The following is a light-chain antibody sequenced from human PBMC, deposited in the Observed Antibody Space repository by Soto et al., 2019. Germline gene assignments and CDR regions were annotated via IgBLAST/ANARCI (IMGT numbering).Light chain of an antibody. CDR3: QQSYMDPIT. CDR2: DAS. J-gene: IGKJ5*01. Sequence: DIQMTQSPSSLSASVGNRVTITCRASQSISTYLNWYQKKPGKAPNLLIYDASRLQSGVPSRFRGSGGGTDFTLSISSVQPEDFATYFCQQSYMDPITFXQGTRTEIK. V-gene: IGKV1-39*01. CDR1: QSISTY.